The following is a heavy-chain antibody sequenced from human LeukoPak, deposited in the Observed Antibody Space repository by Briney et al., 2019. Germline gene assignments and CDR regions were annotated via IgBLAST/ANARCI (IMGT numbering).Heavy chain of an antibody. Sequence: GGSLRLSCAASGFTFSSYWMSWVRQAPGKGLEWVAKIKQDGSEKYYVDSVKGRFTISRDNAKNSLYLQMNSLRAEDTAVYYCARAGGWLVQAGWFDPWGQGTLVTVSS. J-gene: IGHJ5*02. D-gene: IGHD6-19*01. V-gene: IGHV3-7*01. CDR2: IKQDGSEK. CDR1: GFTFSSYW. CDR3: ARAGGWLVQAGWFDP.